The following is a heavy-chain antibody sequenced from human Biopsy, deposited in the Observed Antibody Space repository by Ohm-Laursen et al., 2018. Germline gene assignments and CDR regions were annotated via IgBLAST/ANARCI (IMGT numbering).Heavy chain of an antibody. D-gene: IGHD3-3*01. CDR1: GGTFSDYA. J-gene: IGHJ4*02. V-gene: IGHV1-69*17. CDR2: IIAVSGLV. Sequence: SSVKVSCKASGGTFSDYAISWVRQAPGEGLGWMGGIIAVSGLVNYAPKFQGRVSITADKSTTTAYMELSNLKSEETAVYYCATPFQYYDSWGGYPPFDHWGQGTLVTVSS. CDR3: ATPFQYYDSWGGYPPFDH.